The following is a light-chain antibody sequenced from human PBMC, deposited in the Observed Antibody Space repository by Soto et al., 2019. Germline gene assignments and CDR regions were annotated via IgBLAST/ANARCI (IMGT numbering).Light chain of an antibody. J-gene: IGKJ5*01. CDR3: QQCSDWPLIT. CDR1: QSVSSY. CDR2: GAS. Sequence: EVVMTQSPATLSVSPGERATLSCRASQSVSSYLAWYQQKPGQAPRLLIYGASTRATGIPARFSGSGSGTEFTLTISSLQSEVFAVYYCQQCSDWPLITFGQGTRLEIK. V-gene: IGKV3-15*01.